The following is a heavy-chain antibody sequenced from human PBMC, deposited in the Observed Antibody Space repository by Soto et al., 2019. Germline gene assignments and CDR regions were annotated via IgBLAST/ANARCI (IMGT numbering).Heavy chain of an antibody. Sequence: GGSLRLSCAASGFTFSSYSMNWVRQAPGKGLEWVSSISSSSSYIYYADSVKGRFTTSRDNAKNSLYLQMNSLRAEDTAVYYCARGHLWFGELSSGMDVWGQGTTVTVSS. CDR3: ARGHLWFGELSSGMDV. CDR2: ISSSSSYI. J-gene: IGHJ6*02. CDR1: GFTFSSYS. V-gene: IGHV3-21*01. D-gene: IGHD3-10*01.